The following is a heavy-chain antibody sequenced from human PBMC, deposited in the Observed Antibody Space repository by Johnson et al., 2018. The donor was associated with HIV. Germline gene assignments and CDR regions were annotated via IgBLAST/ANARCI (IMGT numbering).Heavy chain of an antibody. V-gene: IGHV3-23*04. Sequence: VQLVESGGGLVKPGGSLRISCAASGFTFSSYAMSWVRQAPGKGLEWVSAISGSGGSTYYADSVKGRFPLSRDNSKNTLYLQMNSLRAEDTAVYYCARDNIVATADDAFDVWGQGTMVTVSS. D-gene: IGHD5-12*01. CDR2: ISGSGGST. CDR1: GFTFSSYA. CDR3: ARDNIVATADDAFDV. J-gene: IGHJ3*01.